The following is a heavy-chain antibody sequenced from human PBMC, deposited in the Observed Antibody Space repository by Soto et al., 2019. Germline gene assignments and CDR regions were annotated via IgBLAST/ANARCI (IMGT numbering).Heavy chain of an antibody. D-gene: IGHD2-21*01. CDR3: ARSTVFLFTKGGCDP. CDR1: GGSIVSIGYY. Sequence: SVILSLTCTVSGGSIVSIGYYWGWIRQPPGKGLEWIGSIYYSGSTYYNPSLKSRVTISVDTSKNQFSLKLSSVTAADTALYYFARSTVFLFTKGGCDPWGQGPLVTAS. J-gene: IGHJ5*02. CDR2: IYYSGST. V-gene: IGHV4-39*01.